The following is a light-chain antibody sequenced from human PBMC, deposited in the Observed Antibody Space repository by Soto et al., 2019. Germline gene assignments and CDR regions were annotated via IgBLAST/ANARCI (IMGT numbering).Light chain of an antibody. Sequence: QSVLTQPASVSGSRGQSITISCTGTSSDVGNNNYVSWYQHNPGRAPKVMICDVTNRPSGVSNRFSGSKSGNTASLTISGLQAEDEADYYCSSFTGSSYVFGTGTKLTVL. CDR1: SSDVGNNNY. CDR3: SSFTGSSYV. J-gene: IGLJ1*01. CDR2: DVT. V-gene: IGLV2-14*03.